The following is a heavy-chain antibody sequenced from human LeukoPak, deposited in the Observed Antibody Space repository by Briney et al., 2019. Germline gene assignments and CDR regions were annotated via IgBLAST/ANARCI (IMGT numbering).Heavy chain of an antibody. J-gene: IGHJ4*02. D-gene: IGHD1-14*01. Sequence: GGSLRLSCAGSRFIFSSYAMHWVREASGKGLEWVAGVSYDGSNKYYAGSVKGRFTISRDNSKNTLYLRMDSLRTKDKAVYYCARAQNQNSSLRHFDYWGQGTLVAVCS. CDR3: ARAQNQNSSLRHFDY. CDR2: VSYDGSNK. V-gene: IGHV3-30-3*01. CDR1: RFIFSSYA.